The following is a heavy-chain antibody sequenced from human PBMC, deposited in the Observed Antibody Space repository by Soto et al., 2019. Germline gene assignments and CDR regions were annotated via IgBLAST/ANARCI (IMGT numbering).Heavy chain of an antibody. CDR1: VFAIISFGYD. J-gene: IGHJ4*02. V-gene: IGHV4-31*03. Sequence: PSDTRCLTCTFSVFAIISFGYDWNFIRQHPLKCLEGIGYIYYIGNTYYNPSLKSRVTISLDTSKNQFSLRLSSVTAADTAVYYSASDPHYTDSSGYSVHYGKFEYWGQRTMLTVSS. CDR3: ASDPHYTDSSGYSVHYGKFEY. CDR2: IYYIGNT. D-gene: IGHD3-22*01.